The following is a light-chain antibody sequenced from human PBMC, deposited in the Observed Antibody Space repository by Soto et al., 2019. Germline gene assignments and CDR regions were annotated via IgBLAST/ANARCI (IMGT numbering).Light chain of an antibody. Sequence: EIVLTQSPGTLSLSPGERVTLSCRASQSVTNSYVAWYQQKPGQAPRLLIYDAATRATGIPDRFSGSGSGTDFSLTISRLEPEDLAVYFCQRYDTSPYTFGQGTKLEIK. J-gene: IGKJ2*01. V-gene: IGKV3-20*01. CDR2: DAA. CDR1: QSVTNSY. CDR3: QRYDTSPYT.